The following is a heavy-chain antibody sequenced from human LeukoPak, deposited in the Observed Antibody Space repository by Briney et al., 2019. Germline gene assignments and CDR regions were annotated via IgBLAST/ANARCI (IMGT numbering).Heavy chain of an antibody. CDR2: INQDGSEK. Sequence: GGSLRLSCASSGFTFISYGMHWVRQAAGKGLEGVANINQDGSEKNHVDSVKGRFTISRDNAKNSLYLQMTSLRAEDTAVYYCATAASITMPLDVWGKGTTVTVSS. CDR1: GFTFISYG. J-gene: IGHJ6*04. CDR3: ATAASITMPLDV. V-gene: IGHV3-7*01. D-gene: IGHD3-10*01.